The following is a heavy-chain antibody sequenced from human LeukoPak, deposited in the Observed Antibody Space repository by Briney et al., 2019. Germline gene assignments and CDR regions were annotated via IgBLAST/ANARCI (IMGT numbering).Heavy chain of an antibody. V-gene: IGHV3-21*01. D-gene: IGHD5-18*01. CDR3: ARDLYSYANYYMDG. CDR2: ISSSSSYI. CDR1: GFTFSSYS. Sequence: GGSLRLSCAASGFTFSSYSMNWVRQAPGKGLEWVSSISSSSSYIYYADSVKGRFTISRDNAKNSLYLQMNSLRAEDTAVYYCARDLYSYANYYMDGWGKGTTVTVSS. J-gene: IGHJ6*03.